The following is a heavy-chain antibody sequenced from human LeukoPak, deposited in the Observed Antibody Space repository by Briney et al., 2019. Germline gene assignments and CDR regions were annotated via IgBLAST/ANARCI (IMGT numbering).Heavy chain of an antibody. Sequence: GGSLRLSCAASGFTFSSYYMSWVRQAPGKGLEWVSVIYSGGSTYYADSVKGRFTISRDNSKNTLYLQMNSLKAEDTAVYYCARMSGYSGYDSSGGSDYWGQGTLVTVSS. V-gene: IGHV3-53*01. CDR2: IYSGGST. CDR3: ARMSGYSGYDSSGGSDY. CDR1: GFTFSSYY. D-gene: IGHD5-12*01. J-gene: IGHJ4*02.